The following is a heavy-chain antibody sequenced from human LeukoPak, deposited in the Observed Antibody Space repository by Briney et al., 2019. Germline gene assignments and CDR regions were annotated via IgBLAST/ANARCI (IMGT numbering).Heavy chain of an antibody. CDR2: INYSGST. CDR3: ARGRESTAIVYGMNV. CDR1: GGSFSGYY. Sequence: SETLSLTSAVYGGSFSGYYWSWIRQPPGKGLEWIGEINYSGSTNYNPSLQRRVTISVDTSKHQFSLKLSSVAAADADVYESARGRESTAIVYGMNVWGQGTTVTVSS. D-gene: IGHD5-18*01. V-gene: IGHV4-34*01. J-gene: IGHJ6*02.